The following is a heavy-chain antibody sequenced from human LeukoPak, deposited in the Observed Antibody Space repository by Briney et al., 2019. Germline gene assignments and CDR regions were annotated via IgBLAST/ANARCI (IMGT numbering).Heavy chain of an antibody. CDR3: ARDLYYGSGSYSLYYFDY. CDR2: IYSGGST. Sequence: GGSLRLSCAASGFTVSSNYMGWVRQAPGKGLEWVSVIYSGGSTYYADSVKGRFTISRDNSKNTLYLQMNSLRAEDTAVYYCARDLYYGSGSYSLYYFDYWGQGTLVTVSS. CDR1: GFTVSSNY. V-gene: IGHV3-66*01. J-gene: IGHJ4*02. D-gene: IGHD3-10*01.